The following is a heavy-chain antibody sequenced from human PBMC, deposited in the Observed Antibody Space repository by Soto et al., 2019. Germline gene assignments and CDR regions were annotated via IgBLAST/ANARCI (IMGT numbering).Heavy chain of an antibody. CDR2: ISSSGGST. V-gene: IGHV3-23*01. CDR1: GFTFSSYA. CDR3: ARYQPMTQPRPYFDY. J-gene: IGHJ4*02. Sequence: EVQLLESGGDLIQPGGSLRLSCAASGFTFSSYAMSWVRQAPGKGLGWVSAISSSGGSTFYADSVKGRFTISRDNSRNTLYLQMSSLRAEDTAQYYCARYQPMTQPRPYFDYWGRGTLVTVSS. D-gene: IGHD3-22*01.